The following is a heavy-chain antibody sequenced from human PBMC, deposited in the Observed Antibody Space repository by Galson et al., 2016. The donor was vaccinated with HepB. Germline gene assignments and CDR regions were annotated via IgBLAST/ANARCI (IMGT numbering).Heavy chain of an antibody. Sequence: SGAEVKKPGESLKISCKGSGYTFSAYRIGWVRQMPGKGLEWMGIIFPGDSDTRYSPSFQGQVTISADKSISTAYLQWSSLKASDTAIYYCARRGHYYDSGYFDNWGQGTLVTVSS. CDR1: GYTFSAYR. D-gene: IGHD3-22*01. V-gene: IGHV5-51*01. CDR2: IFPGDSDT. J-gene: IGHJ4*02. CDR3: ARRGHYYDSGYFDN.